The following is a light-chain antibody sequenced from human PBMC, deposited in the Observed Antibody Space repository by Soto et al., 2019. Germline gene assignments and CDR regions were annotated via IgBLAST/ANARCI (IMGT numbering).Light chain of an antibody. CDR3: SSYTSSIL. J-gene: IGLJ2*01. CDR1: SSDVGGYNY. V-gene: IGLV2-14*01. Sequence: QSALTQPASVSGSPGQSITISCTGTSSDVGGYNYVSWYQQHPGKAPKLMIYDVSNRPSGVSNRFSGSKSGNTASLTISGVQAEDEDDYYCSSYTSSILFGGGTKVTVL. CDR2: DVS.